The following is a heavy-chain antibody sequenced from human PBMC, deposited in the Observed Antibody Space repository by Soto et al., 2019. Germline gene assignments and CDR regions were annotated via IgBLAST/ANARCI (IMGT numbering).Heavy chain of an antibody. CDR3: TRVHCYDRSGYYRFDY. Sequence: GGSLRLSCTASGFTFGDYAMSWVRQAPGKGLEWVGFIRSKAYGGTTEYAASVKGRFTISRDDSKSIAYLQMNSLKTEDTAVYYCTRVHCYDRSGYYRFDYWGQGTLVTVSS. D-gene: IGHD3-22*01. CDR2: IRSKAYGGTT. J-gene: IGHJ4*02. CDR1: GFTFGDYA. V-gene: IGHV3-49*04.